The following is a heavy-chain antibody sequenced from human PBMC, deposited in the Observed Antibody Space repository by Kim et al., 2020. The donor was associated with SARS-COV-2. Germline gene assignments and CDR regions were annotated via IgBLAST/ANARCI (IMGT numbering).Heavy chain of an antibody. CDR3: ASPETSGSYRYYGMDV. CDR1: GYTFTSYG. Sequence: ASVKVSCKASGYTFTSYGISWVRQAPGQGLEWMGWISAYNGNTNYAQKLQGRVTMTTDTSTSTAYMELRSLRSDDTAVYYCASPETSGSYRYYGMDVWGQGNTVTVSS. V-gene: IGHV1-18*01. D-gene: IGHD1-26*01. CDR2: ISAYNGNT. J-gene: IGHJ6*02.